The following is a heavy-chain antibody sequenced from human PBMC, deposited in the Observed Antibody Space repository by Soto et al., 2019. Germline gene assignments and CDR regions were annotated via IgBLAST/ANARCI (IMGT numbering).Heavy chain of an antibody. CDR3: AECGRSSTRPRCYWGLDV. V-gene: IGHV1-3*01. Sequence: QVPLVQSGAEVKKPGASVKVSCKASGYTFTSYAMHWVRQAPGQRLEWMGWINAGNGNTKYSQKFPGRVTITRDTAASLEYMEVSSVGSEDTAVYYCAECGRSSTRPRCYWGLDVWGQGTTVTVSS. J-gene: IGHJ6*02. D-gene: IGHD2-2*01. CDR1: GYTFTSYA. CDR2: INAGNGNT.